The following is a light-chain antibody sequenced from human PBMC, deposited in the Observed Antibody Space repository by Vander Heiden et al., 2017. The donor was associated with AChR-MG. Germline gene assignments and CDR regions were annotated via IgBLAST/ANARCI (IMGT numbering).Light chain of an antibody. CDR2: GAS. Sequence: EIVMTQSPATLSVSPGERATLSCRASQSLSNNLAWYQQRPVQAPRLLISGASTRATGNPARFSGSGSGTEFTLTISSLQSEDFAVYYCQQYNDWPITFGLGTRLEIK. V-gene: IGKV3-15*01. CDR3: QQYNDWPIT. J-gene: IGKJ5*01. CDR1: QSLSNN.